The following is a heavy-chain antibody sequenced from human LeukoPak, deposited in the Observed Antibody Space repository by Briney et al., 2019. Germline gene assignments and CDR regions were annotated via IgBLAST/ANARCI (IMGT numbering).Heavy chain of an antibody. V-gene: IGHV4-59*08. CDR1: GGSLSSYY. D-gene: IGHD3-22*01. CDR2: IYYSGST. Sequence: PSETLSLTCTVSGGSLSSYYWSWIRQPPGKGLEWIGYIYYSGSTYYNPSLKSRVTISVGTSKNQFSLKLSSVTAADTAVYYCAAYYYDSSGYNYYDYWGQGTLVTVSS. CDR3: AAYYYDSSGYNYYDY. J-gene: IGHJ4*02.